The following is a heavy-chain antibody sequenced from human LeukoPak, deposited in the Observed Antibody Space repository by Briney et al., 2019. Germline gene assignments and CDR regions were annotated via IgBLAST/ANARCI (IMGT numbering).Heavy chain of an antibody. Sequence: PSETLSLTCTVSGGSINNYYWSWIRQPPGKGLEWIGYIYYSGSTNYNPSLKSRVTMSLDTSKNQFSLKLSSVTAADTALYSCARFSAHQLRSGYYYYMDVWGKGTTVTVSS. V-gene: IGHV4-59*01. D-gene: IGHD2-2*01. CDR3: ARFSAHQLRSGYYYYMDV. CDR2: IYYSGST. CDR1: GGSINNYY. J-gene: IGHJ6*03.